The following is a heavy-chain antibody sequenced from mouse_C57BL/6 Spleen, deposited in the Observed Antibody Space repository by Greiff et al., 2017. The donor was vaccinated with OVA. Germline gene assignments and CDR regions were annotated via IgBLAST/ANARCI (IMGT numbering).Heavy chain of an antibody. J-gene: IGHJ3*01. CDR2: INPSNGGT. V-gene: IGHV1-53*01. D-gene: IGHD2-4*01. Sequence: QVQLKQPGTELVKPGASVKLSCKASGYTFTSYWMHWVKQRPGQGLEWIGNINPSNGGTNYNEKFKSKATLTVDKSSSTAYMQLSSLTSEDSAVYYCARCRGLRLWFAYWGQGTLVTVSA. CDR3: ARCRGLRLWFAY. CDR1: GYTFTSYW.